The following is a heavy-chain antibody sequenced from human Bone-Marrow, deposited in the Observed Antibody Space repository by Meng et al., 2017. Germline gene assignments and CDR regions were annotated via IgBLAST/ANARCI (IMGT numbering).Heavy chain of an antibody. Sequence: GESLKISCVASGFTFSSYGMHWVRQAPGKGLEWVAVIWYDGSNKYYADSVKGRFTISRDNSKNTLYLQMNSLRAEDTAVYYCARDNTDSSSWYWGRGPNNWFDPWGQGTLVTVYS. CDR2: IWYDGSNK. J-gene: IGHJ5*02. CDR3: ARDNTDSSSWYWGRGPNNWFDP. D-gene: IGHD6-13*01. V-gene: IGHV3-33*08. CDR1: GFTFSSYG.